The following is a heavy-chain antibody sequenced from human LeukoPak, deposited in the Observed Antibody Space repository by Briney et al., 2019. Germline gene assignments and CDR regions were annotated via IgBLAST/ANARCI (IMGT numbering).Heavy chain of an antibody. J-gene: IGHJ4*02. CDR2: INPNSGGT. D-gene: IGHD6-13*01. Sequence: ASVTVSFTSSGYTFTFYYIHWVRQAPGQGQEGMGWINPNSGGTNYAQNFQGRVTMTRDTSISTAYMELSRLRSDDTAVYYCARAFSSSWYGPGDCWGQGTLVTVSS. V-gene: IGHV1-2*02. CDR3: ARAFSSSWYGPGDC. CDR1: GYTFTFYY.